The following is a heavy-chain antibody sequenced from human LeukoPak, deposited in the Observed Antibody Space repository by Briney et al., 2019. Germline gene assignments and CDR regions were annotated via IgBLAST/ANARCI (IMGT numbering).Heavy chain of an antibody. V-gene: IGHV3-33*01. CDR2: IWYDGSNK. CDR3: ARDQGYYDSQTLDY. D-gene: IGHD3-22*01. CDR1: GFTFSSYG. J-gene: IGHJ4*02. Sequence: GGSLRLSCAASGFTFSSYGMHWVRQAPGKGLEWVAVIWYDGSNKYYADSVKGRFTISRDNSKNTLYLQMNSLRAEDTAVYYRARDQGYYDSQTLDYWGQGTLVTVSS.